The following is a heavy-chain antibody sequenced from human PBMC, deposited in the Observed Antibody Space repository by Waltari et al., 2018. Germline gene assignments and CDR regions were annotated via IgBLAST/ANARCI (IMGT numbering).Heavy chain of an antibody. CDR3: ARAPDFCSGHLDS. CDR2: ISYDETNE. D-gene: IGHD3-3*01. V-gene: IGHV3-30-3*01. J-gene: IGHJ4*02. CDR1: RLTFTGHS. Sequence: QVQLVESGGGVVQPGTSLRRSCSASRLTFTGHSFHWVRQAPGKGLQWVAVISYDETNEFYADSVKGRFTISRDNSNSTLFLQMNSLRTEDTAIYYCARAPDFCSGHLDSWGQGTLVTVSS.